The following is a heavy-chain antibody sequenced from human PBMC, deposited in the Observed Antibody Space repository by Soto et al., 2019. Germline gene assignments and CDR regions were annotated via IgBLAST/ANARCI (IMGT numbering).Heavy chain of an antibody. J-gene: IGHJ4*02. V-gene: IGHV1-18*01. Sequence: ASVKVSCKASGDTFTGYGISWVRQATGQGLEWMGWISAYNGNTNYAQKLQGRVTMTTDTSTSTAYMELRSLGSDDTAVYYCASGWFGEFVYYFDYWGQGTLVTV. D-gene: IGHD3-10*01. CDR3: ASGWFGEFVYYFDY. CDR2: ISAYNGNT. CDR1: GDTFTGYG.